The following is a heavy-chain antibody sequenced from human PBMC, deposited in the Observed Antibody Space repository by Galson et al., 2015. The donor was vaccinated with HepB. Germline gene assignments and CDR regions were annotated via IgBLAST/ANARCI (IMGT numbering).Heavy chain of an antibody. V-gene: IGHV3-7*03. CDR2: IKTDGSDK. Sequence: SLRLSCAASGFTFSTYWMYWVRQAPGKGLEWVAAIKTDGSDKYYADSVKGRCTISRDNADNSLYLQINSLRAEDTAVYYCASPFCIGGNCYPLWYWGQGTLVTVSS. J-gene: IGHJ4*02. CDR1: GFTFSTYW. CDR3: ASPFCIGGNCYPLWY. D-gene: IGHD2-15*01.